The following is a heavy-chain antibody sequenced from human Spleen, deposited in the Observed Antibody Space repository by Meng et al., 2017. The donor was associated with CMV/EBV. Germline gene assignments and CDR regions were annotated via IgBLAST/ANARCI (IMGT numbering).Heavy chain of an antibody. CDR2: ISYDGSNK. Sequence: GESLKISCTVSGFIFEDYGMTWVRQAPGKGLEWVAVISYDGSNKYYADSVKGRFTISRDNSKNTLYLQMNSLRAEDTAVYYCARAEAGGRSRKGYWGQGTLVTVSS. CDR1: GFIFEDYG. CDR3: ARAEAGGRSRKGY. D-gene: IGHD2-8*02. J-gene: IGHJ4*02. V-gene: IGHV3-30*03.